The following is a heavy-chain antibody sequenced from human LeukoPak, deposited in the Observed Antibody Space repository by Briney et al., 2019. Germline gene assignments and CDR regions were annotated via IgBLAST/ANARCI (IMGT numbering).Heavy chain of an antibody. CDR1: GFMFSNFW. Sequence: GGSLRLSCAASGFMFSNFWMSWVRQAPGKGLEWVANIKQDGSETSYVDSVKGRFIISRDNAKNSLYLQMNSLRAEDTAVYYCASLNSGWYGNFVYWGQGTLVTVSS. V-gene: IGHV3-7*03. CDR3: ASLNSGWYGNFVY. J-gene: IGHJ4*02. D-gene: IGHD6-19*01. CDR2: IKQDGSET.